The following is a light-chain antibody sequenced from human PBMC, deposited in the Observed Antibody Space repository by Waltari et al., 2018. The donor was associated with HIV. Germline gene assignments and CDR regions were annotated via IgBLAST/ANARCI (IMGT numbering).Light chain of an antibody. CDR1: QLGEKY. J-gene: IGLJ1*01. V-gene: IGLV3-1*01. CDR2: QDS. Sequence: SYELTQPPSVSVSPGQTATISCSGDQLGEKYVCWYQQRPGQSPVLVIYQDSQRPPGIPERFFGLHSGNNATLNLNGTQAMDGADFFCQGLDSSTYVFGPGTKVTVL. CDR3: QGLDSSTYV.